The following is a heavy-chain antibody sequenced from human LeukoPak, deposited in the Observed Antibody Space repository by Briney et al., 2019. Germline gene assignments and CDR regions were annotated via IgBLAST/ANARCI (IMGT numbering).Heavy chain of an antibody. J-gene: IGHJ6*02. CDR2: IWYDGSNK. Sequence: GGSLRLSCAASGFTFSSYGMHWVRQAPGKGLEWVAVIWYDGSNKYYADSVKGRFTISRDNSKNTLYLQMNSLRAEDTAVYYCARDRPGAPTYYYILTGYYNGYYYYGMDVWGQGTTVTVSS. V-gene: IGHV3-33*01. D-gene: IGHD3-9*01. CDR1: GFTFSSYG. CDR3: ARDRPGAPTYYYILTGYYNGYYYYGMDV.